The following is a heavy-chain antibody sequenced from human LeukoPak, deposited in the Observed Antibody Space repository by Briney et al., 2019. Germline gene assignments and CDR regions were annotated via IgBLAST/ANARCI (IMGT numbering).Heavy chain of an antibody. Sequence: ASVKVSCKASGYTFTSYYMHWVRQAPGQGLEWMGIINPSGGSTSYAQKFQGRVTMTRDTSTSTVYKELSSLRSEDTAVYYCARDHYYGSGSYYSPHFDYWGQGTLVTVSS. D-gene: IGHD3-10*01. CDR3: ARDHYYGSGSYYSPHFDY. CDR2: INPSGGST. CDR1: GYTFTSYY. V-gene: IGHV1-46*01. J-gene: IGHJ4*02.